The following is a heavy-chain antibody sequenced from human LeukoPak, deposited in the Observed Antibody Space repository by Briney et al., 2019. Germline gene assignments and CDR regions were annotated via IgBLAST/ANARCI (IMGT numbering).Heavy chain of an antibody. CDR1: GFTFTDYA. Sequence: PGRSLTLSCAASGFTFTDYAIHWVRQAPGKGLEWVAVISYDGDHKYYPDSVKGRFTISRDNSKNTVYLQMNSLRVEDTAVYFCAREYYSGNYYVFDYWGQGTLVTVSS. V-gene: IGHV3-30-3*01. D-gene: IGHD1-26*01. CDR2: ISYDGDHK. J-gene: IGHJ4*02. CDR3: AREYYSGNYYVFDY.